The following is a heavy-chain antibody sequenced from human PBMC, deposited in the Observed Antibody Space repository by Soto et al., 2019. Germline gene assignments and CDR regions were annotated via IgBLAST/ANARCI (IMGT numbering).Heavy chain of an antibody. CDR3: ARRGDWFDP. J-gene: IGHJ5*02. CDR1: GVSISSNY. Sequence: SETLSLTCTVSGVSISSNYLSWIRQPPGKGLEWVGYISHSGSTNYNPSLRSTVTISIDTSNSQFSLKLSSVTAAATAVYYCARRGDWFDPWGQGTLVTVSS. CDR2: ISHSGST. V-gene: IGHV4-59*08.